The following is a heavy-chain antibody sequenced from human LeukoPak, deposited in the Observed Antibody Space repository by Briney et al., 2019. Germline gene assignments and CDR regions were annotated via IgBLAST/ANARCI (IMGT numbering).Heavy chain of an antibody. D-gene: IGHD1-7*01. J-gene: IGHJ3*02. CDR1: GYTFTSYG. V-gene: IGHV1-18*01. CDR3: ARDRPQWEYNRNYAVAFDI. Sequence: GASVKVSCKASGYTFTSYGISWVRQAPGQGLEWMGWISAYNGNTNYAQKLQGRVTMTTDTSTSTAYMELRSLRSDDTAVYYCARDRPQWEYNRNYAVAFDIWGQGTMVTVSS. CDR2: ISAYNGNT.